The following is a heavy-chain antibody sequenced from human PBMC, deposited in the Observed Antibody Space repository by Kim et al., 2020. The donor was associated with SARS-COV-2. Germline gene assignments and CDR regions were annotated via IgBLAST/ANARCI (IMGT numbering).Heavy chain of an antibody. CDR2: IYHSGST. V-gene: IGHV4-38-2*02. CDR1: GYSISSGYY. D-gene: IGHD6-13*01. J-gene: IGHJ4*02. Sequence: SETLSLTCTVSGYSISSGYYWGWIRQPPGKGLEWIGSIYHSGSTYYNPSLKSRVTISVDTSKNQFSLKLSSVTAADTAVYYCVIAAAHPFDYWGQGTLVTVSS. CDR3: VIAAAHPFDY.